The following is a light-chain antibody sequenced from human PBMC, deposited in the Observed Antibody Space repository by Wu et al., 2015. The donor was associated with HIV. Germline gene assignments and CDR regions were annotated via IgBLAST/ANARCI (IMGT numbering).Light chain of an antibody. CDR2: KAS. Sequence: DIQMTQSPSTLSASVGDRVTITCRASQSISSWLAWYQQKPGKAPKLLIYKASSLESGVPSRFSGSGSGTEFTLTISSLQSEDFAVYYCQQYTDWPYTFGQGTKLEIK. J-gene: IGKJ2*01. V-gene: IGKV1-5*03. CDR1: QSISSW. CDR3: QQYTDWPYT.